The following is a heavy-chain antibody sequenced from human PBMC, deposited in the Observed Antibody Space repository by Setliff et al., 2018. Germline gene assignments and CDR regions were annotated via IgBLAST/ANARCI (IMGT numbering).Heavy chain of an antibody. Sequence: LRLSCSASGFTFSSLWMAWVRQAPGKGLEWLSVIYVGGKTFYADSVKGRFTISRGDSKNTLSLHLSSLRPDDTATYFCARQSGLGGHNLKDGTFYGVDVWGQGIMVTVSS. J-gene: IGHJ6*02. CDR1: GFTFSSLW. V-gene: IGHV3-66*04. CDR3: ARQSGLGGHNLKDGTFYGVDV. D-gene: IGHD1-1*01. CDR2: IYVGGKT.